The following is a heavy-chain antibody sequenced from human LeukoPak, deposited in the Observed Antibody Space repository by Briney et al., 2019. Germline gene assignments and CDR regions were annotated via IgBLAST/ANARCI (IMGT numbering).Heavy chain of an antibody. CDR1: GFTLSSYW. V-gene: IGHV3-21*01. J-gene: IGHJ6*02. CDR2: ISSSSSYI. D-gene: IGHD4-4*01. CDR3: AGLKYSNYELYYGMDV. Sequence: GGSLRLSCAASGFTLSSYWMHWVRQAPGKGLEWVSSISSSSSYIYYADSVKGRFTISRDNAKNSLYLQMNSLRAEDTAVYYCAGLKYSNYELYYGMDVWGQGTTVTVSS.